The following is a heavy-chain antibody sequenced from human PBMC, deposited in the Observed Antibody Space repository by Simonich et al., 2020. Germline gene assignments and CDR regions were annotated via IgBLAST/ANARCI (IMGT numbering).Heavy chain of an antibody. V-gene: IGHV3-48*03. D-gene: IGHD5-12*01. Sequence: EVQLVESGGGLVQPGGSLRLSCAASGFTFSSYEMNWVRQAPGKGLEWVSYISSSGSTIYNADSVKGRFTISRDNAKNSLYLQMNSLRAEDTAVYYCAREKWLRFAFDIWGQGTMVTVSS. J-gene: IGHJ3*02. CDR2: ISSSGSTI. CDR3: AREKWLRFAFDI. CDR1: GFTFSSYE.